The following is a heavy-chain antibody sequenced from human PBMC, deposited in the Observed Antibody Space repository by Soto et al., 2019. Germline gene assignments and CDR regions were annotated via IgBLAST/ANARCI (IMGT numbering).Heavy chain of an antibody. CDR2: INANAIDT. J-gene: IGHJ4*02. CDR1: GGLCGNNS. Sequence: PEGAVRRTCAEFGGLCGNNSMTWVRQAPGRALEWVSTINANAIDTHYADSVKGRFTISRDNSKSTLDLQMNSLRAEDTAIYYCVSWVSAHFDFWGPGTLVSVSS. D-gene: IGHD2-8*01. V-gene: IGHV3-23*01. CDR3: VSWVSAHFDF.